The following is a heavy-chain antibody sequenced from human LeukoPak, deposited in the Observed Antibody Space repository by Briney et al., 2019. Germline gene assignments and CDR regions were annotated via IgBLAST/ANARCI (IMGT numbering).Heavy chain of an antibody. V-gene: IGHV3-11*05. J-gene: IGHJ3*02. CDR3: ARGRGSGSRWGGAFDI. Sequence: GGSLRLSCAASKFTFSNYCMSWIRQAPGKGLEWVSYISSSSTYTDYADSVKGRFTISRDNAKNSLYLQMNSLRAEDTAVYYCARGRGSGSRWGGAFDIWGQGTVVTVSS. CDR1: KFTFSNYC. D-gene: IGHD3-10*01. CDR2: ISSSSTYT.